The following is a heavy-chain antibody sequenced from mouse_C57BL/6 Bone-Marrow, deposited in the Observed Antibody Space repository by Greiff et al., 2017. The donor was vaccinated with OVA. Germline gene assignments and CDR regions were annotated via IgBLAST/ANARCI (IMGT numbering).Heavy chain of an antibody. Sequence: EVLLVESGGGLVKPGGSLKLSCAASGFPFSSYAMSWVRQTPEKRLEWVATISDGGSYTYYPDNVKGRFTISRDNAKNNLYLQMSHLKSEDTAMYYCAREHYGNSFDYWGQGTTLTVSS. CDR3: AREHYGNSFDY. J-gene: IGHJ2*01. D-gene: IGHD2-1*01. CDR1: GFPFSSYA. CDR2: ISDGGSYT. V-gene: IGHV5-4*01.